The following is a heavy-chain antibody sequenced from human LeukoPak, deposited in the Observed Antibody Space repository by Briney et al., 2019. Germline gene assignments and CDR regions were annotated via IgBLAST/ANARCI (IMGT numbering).Heavy chain of an antibody. Sequence: ASVKVSCKASGYTFTSYDINWVRQATGQGLEWMGWMNPNSGNTGYAQKFQGRVTMTRNTSISTAYMELSSLRSEDTAVYYCARAKAAGGYSYGSFDPWGQGTLVTVSS. D-gene: IGHD5-18*01. CDR3: ARAKAAGGYSYGSFDP. J-gene: IGHJ5*02. CDR1: GYTFTSYD. CDR2: MNPNSGNT. V-gene: IGHV1-8*01.